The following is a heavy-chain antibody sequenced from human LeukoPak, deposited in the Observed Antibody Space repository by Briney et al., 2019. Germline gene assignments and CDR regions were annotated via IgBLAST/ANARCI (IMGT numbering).Heavy chain of an antibody. J-gene: IGHJ4*02. D-gene: IGHD2-21*02. CDR2: INPSGGST. V-gene: IGHV1-46*01. CDR1: GYTFTSYY. Sequence: ASVKVSCKASGYTFTSYYIHWVRQAPGQGLEWVGIINPSGGSTSYAQKFQGRVTMTRDTSTSTVFMELSSLRSEDTAVYFCARGPRGGDGLYYFDYWGQGTLVTVSS. CDR3: ARGPRGGDGLYYFDY.